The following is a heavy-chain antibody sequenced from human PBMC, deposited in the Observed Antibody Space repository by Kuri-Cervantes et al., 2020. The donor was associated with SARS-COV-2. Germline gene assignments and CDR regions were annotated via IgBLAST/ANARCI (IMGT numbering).Heavy chain of an antibody. Sequence: GESLKISCEVSGFLFSASAIHWVRQASGKGLEWVSYISSSSSTIYYADSVKGRFTISRDNAKNSLYLQMNSLRAEDTAVYYCARATDYGGNGDYWGQGTLVTVSS. CDR3: ARATDYGGNGDY. CDR2: ISSSSSTI. J-gene: IGHJ4*02. D-gene: IGHD4-23*01. CDR1: GFLFSASA. V-gene: IGHV3-48*01.